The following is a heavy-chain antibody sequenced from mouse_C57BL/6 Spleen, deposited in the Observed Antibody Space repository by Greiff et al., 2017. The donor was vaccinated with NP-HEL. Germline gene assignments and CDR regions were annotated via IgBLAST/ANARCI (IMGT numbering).Heavy chain of an antibody. CDR3: ARPAQATYFDD. CDR2: IYPGDGDT. V-gene: IGHV1-82*01. Sequence: VQLQQSGPELVKPGASVKISCKASGYAFSSSWMNWVKQRPGKGLEWIGRIYPGDGDTNYNGKFKGKATLTADKSSSTAYMQLSSLTSEDSAVYFCARPAQATYFDDWGQGTTLTVSS. D-gene: IGHD3-2*02. CDR1: GYAFSSSW. J-gene: IGHJ2*01.